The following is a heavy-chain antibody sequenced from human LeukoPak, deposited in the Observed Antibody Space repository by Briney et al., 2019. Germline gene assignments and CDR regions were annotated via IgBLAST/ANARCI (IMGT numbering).Heavy chain of an antibody. J-gene: IGHJ4*02. V-gene: IGHV4-34*01. D-gene: IGHD2-15*01. CDR3: ARGLSAIVY. CDR1: GGSFSGYY. CDR2: INHSGST. Sequence: SETLSLTCAVYGGSFSGYYWSWIRQPPGKGLEWVGEINHSGSTNYNPSLKSRITISVDTSKNQFSLKLSSVTAADTAVYYCARGLSAIVYWGQGTLVTVSS.